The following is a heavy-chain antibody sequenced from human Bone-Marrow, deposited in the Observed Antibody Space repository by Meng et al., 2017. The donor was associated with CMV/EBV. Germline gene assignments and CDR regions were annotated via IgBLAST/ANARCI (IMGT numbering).Heavy chain of an antibody. CDR1: GYTFTGYY. CDR2: INPNSGGT. V-gene: IGHV1-2*02. D-gene: IGHD2-8*01. Sequence: ASVKVPCKASGYTFTGYYMHWVRQAPGQGLEWMGWINPNSGGTNYAQKFQGRVTMTRDTSISTAYMELSRLRSDDTAVYYCARDGCTNGVCQGRYGMDVWGQGTTVTVSS. CDR3: ARDGCTNGVCQGRYGMDV. J-gene: IGHJ6*02.